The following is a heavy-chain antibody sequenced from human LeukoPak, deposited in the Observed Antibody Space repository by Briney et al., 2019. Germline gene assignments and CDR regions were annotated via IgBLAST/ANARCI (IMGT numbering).Heavy chain of an antibody. CDR3: ARSHYCSGDSCYLGWFDP. CDR1: GGSVGSASYY. J-gene: IGHJ5*02. Sequence: SETLSLTCTVSGGSVGSASYYWSWIRQPPGKGLEWIGYVYYSGSTRYNPSLKSRITLSVDTPKNQFSLKLSSVTAADTAVYYCARSHYCSGDSCYLGWFDPWGQGTQVTVSS. V-gene: IGHV4-61*01. CDR2: VYYSGST. D-gene: IGHD2-15*01.